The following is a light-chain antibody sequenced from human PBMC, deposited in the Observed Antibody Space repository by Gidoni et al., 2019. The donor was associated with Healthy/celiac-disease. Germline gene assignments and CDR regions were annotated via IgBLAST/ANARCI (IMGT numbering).Light chain of an antibody. CDR3: MQALQTPRRT. V-gene: IGKV2-28*01. CDR2: LGS. Sequence: IVMTQSPLSLPVTPGEPASISCRSSQTLLHSNGYNYLDWYLQKPGQSPQLLLYLGSNRASVGPYRFSGSGAGTDFTLKISRVEAEDVGVYYCMQALQTPRRTFGQGTKVEIK. CDR1: QTLLHSNGYNY. J-gene: IGKJ1*01.